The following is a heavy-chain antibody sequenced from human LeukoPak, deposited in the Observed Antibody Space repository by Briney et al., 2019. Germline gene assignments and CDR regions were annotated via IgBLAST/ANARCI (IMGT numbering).Heavy chain of an antibody. V-gene: IGHV3-53*04. CDR2: IYSGGST. J-gene: IGHJ4*02. CDR3: AGLLTIFGVVSDY. CDR1: GFTVSSNY. D-gene: IGHD3-3*01. Sequence: GGSLRLSCAASGFTVSSNYMSWVRQAPGKGLEWVSVIYSGGSTYYADSVEGRFTISRHNSKNTLYLQMNSLRAEDTAVYYCAGLLTIFGVVSDYWGQGTLVTVSS.